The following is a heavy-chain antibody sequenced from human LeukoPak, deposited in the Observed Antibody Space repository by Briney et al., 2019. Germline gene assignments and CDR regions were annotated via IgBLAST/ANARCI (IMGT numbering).Heavy chain of an antibody. CDR2: IYYSGST. Sequence: IPSETLSLTCTVSGGSISSSSYYWGWIRQPPGKGLEWIGSIYYSGSTYYNPSLKSRVTISVDTSKNQFSLKLSSVTAADTVVYYCANGSGSPWGQGTLVTVSS. CDR3: ANGSGSP. CDR1: GGSISSSSYY. D-gene: IGHD3-10*01. V-gene: IGHV4-39*07. J-gene: IGHJ5*02.